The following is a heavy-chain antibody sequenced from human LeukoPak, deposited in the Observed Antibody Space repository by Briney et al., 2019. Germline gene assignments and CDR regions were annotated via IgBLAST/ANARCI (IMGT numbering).Heavy chain of an antibody. Sequence: ASVKVSCKVSGYTLTELSMHWVRQAPGKGLEWMGGFDPKDGETIYAQKFQGRVTMTEDTSTDTAYMELSSLRSEDTAVYYCASSIVVVPAAISYYGMDVWGKGTTVTVSS. CDR2: FDPKDGET. CDR1: GYTLTELS. V-gene: IGHV1-24*01. CDR3: ASSIVVVPAAISYYGMDV. D-gene: IGHD2-2*01. J-gene: IGHJ6*04.